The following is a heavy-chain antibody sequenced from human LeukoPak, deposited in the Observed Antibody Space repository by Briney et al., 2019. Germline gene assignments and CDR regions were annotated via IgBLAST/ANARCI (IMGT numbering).Heavy chain of an antibody. Sequence: PGGSLRLSCSASGLTFSSYAMSWVRQPPGKGLEWVSAISGSGGSTYYADSVKGRFTISRDNSKNTLYLQMNSLRAEDTAVYYCAKGTLGLGDIVVVPAAISSYYYGMDVWGQGTTVTVSS. V-gene: IGHV3-23*01. CDR2: ISGSGGST. J-gene: IGHJ6*02. D-gene: IGHD2-2*01. CDR3: AKGTLGLGDIVVVPAAISSYYYGMDV. CDR1: GLTFSSYA.